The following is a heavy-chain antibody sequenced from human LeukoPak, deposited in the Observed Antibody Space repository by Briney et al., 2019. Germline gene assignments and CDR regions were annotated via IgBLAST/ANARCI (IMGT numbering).Heavy chain of an antibody. V-gene: IGHV3-48*03. Sequence: GGSLRLSCAVSGVISTTHEMNCVRQAPGRGLEWGSYISSSSNTIYYADSVRGRFTISRDNPKNSLYLQMNAPRAEDTAVYYCARGGNIGYNYNAFDIWGQGTMVTVSS. J-gene: IGHJ3*02. CDR3: ARGGNIGYNYNAFDI. D-gene: IGHD3-22*01. CDR1: GVISTTHE. CDR2: ISSSSNTI.